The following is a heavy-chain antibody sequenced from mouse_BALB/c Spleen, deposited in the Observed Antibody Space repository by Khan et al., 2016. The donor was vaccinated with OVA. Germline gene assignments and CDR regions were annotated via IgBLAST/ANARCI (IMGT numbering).Heavy chain of an antibody. D-gene: IGHD2-10*01. J-gene: IGHJ4*01. CDR1: GFSLTGYG. CDR2: IWGDGTT. Sequence: QVQLKESGPGLVAPSQSLSITCTVSGFSLTGYGVTWVRQPPGKGLEWLGMIWGDGTTDYQSALKSRLSINKDNSKSQVFLKMNSLQTDDTARYYCAMAYYGNYREAMDYWGQGTSVTVSS. CDR3: AMAYYGNYREAMDY. V-gene: IGHV2-6-7*01.